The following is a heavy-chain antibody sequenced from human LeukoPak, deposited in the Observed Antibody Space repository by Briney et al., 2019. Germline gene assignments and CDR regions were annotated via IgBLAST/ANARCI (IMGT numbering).Heavy chain of an antibody. CDR1: GGSMNSYY. D-gene: IGHD3-9*01. J-gene: IGHJ4*02. V-gene: IGHV4-59*08. CDR2: IYYSGST. Sequence: PSGPLSLTCSVSGGSMNSYYWSWIRQSPGKGLEWIGYIYYSGSTNYNPSLKSRVTISVDTSKNQFSLKLSSVTAADTAVYYCARHVWLQPFDYWGQGTLVTVSS. CDR3: ARHVWLQPFDY.